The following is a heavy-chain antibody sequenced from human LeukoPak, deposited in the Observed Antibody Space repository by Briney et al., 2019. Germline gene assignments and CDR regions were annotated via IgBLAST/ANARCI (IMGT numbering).Heavy chain of an antibody. D-gene: IGHD3-10*01. CDR1: GFTFSNNA. V-gene: IGHV3-23*01. CDR3: AKVPYSDYGSGRPPFMDV. J-gene: IGHJ6*02. CDR2: ISNSGAGT. Sequence: PGGSLRLSCAASGFTFSNNAMSWDRQAPGKGLEWVSTISNSGAGTYYADSVKGRFTISRDNSKNTLYLQMNSLRAEDTAIHYCAKVPYSDYGSGRPPFMDVWGQGTTVAVSS.